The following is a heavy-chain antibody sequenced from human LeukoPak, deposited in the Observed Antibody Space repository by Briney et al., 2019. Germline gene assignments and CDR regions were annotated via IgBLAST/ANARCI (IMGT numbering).Heavy chain of an antibody. CDR3: ARLLFGYERYYYYYGMDV. CDR2: IYHSGST. J-gene: IGHJ6*02. V-gene: IGHV4-38-2*01. D-gene: IGHD3-10*02. CDR1: GYSISSGYY. Sequence: PSETLSLTCAVSGYSISSGYYWGWIRQPPGKGLEWIGSIYHSGSTYYNPSLKSRVTISVDTSKNQFSLKLSSVTAADTAVYYCARLLFGYERYYYYYGMDVWGQGTTVTVSS.